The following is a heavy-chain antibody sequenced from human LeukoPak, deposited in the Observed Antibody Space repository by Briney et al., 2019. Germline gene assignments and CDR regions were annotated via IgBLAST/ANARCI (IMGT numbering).Heavy chain of an antibody. CDR2: ISGSGNVT. Sequence: PGGSLKLSCVGSGFTFAKYAMTWVREAPGKGLEWVSVISGSGNVTYYAESVKGRFTISRDNSKRTLYLQMDSLRADDTAIYYCAKDRAGANWGQRTLVLVSS. V-gene: IGHV3-23*01. CDR3: AKDRAGAN. CDR1: GFTFAKYA. J-gene: IGHJ4*02.